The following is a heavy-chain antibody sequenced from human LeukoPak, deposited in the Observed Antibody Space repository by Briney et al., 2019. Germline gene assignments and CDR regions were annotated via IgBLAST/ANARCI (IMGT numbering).Heavy chain of an antibody. CDR2: IWTDGSKK. Sequence: PGGSLSLSCALSVFVLYKYGMHWVPRAPGGGGEWVVVIWTDGSKKSYADSVKGRFTFTRDNSKRMRYLQMDSLRADDTAVYYCARRSSRTSGLDYWGEGILVTVSS. J-gene: IGHJ4*02. D-gene: IGHD2-2*01. CDR3: ARRSSRTSGLDY. V-gene: IGHV3-33*01. CDR1: VFVLYKYG.